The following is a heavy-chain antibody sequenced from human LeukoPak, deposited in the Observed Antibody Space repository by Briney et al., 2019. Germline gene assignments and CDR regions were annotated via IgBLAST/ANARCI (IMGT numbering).Heavy chain of an antibody. Sequence: RAGGSLRLSCAVSGITLSNYGMSWVRQAPGKGLEWVAGISDSGGRTKYADPVKGRFTISRDSPKNTLYLQMNSLRPEDTAVYFCAKRGVVIRVILVGFHKEAYYFDSWGQGVLVTVSS. J-gene: IGHJ4*02. V-gene: IGHV3-23*01. D-gene: IGHD3-22*01. CDR1: GITLSNYG. CDR2: ISDSGGRT. CDR3: AKRGVVIRVILVGFHKEAYYFDS.